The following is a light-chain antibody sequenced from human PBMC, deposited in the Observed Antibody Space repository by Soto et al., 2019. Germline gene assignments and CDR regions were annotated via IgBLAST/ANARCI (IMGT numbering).Light chain of an antibody. CDR2: CDN. CDR1: TSHIGSPYD. V-gene: IGLV1-40*01. Sequence: QSVLTQPPTGSAAPEQRVSISCTGSTSHIGSPYDLHWYQPLPGTAPKLLLYCDNNRPAGVADRFSGSKSGTSAALAITRIQAEDEPDYYCQSYVTRLDNYGFGNGAKGTV. CDR3: QSYVTRLDNYG. J-gene: IGLJ1*01.